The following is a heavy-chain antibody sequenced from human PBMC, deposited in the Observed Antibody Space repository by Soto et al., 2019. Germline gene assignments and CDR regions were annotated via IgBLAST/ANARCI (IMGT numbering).Heavy chain of an antibody. CDR3: ARAPYYYDSSGYLNY. CDR1: GGAFSSYA. V-gene: IGHV1-69*13. D-gene: IGHD3-22*01. Sequence: SVKVSCKASGGAFSSYAISWVRQAPGQGLEWMGGIIPIFGTANYAQKFQGRVTITADESTSTAYMELSSLRSEDTAVYYCARAPYYYDSSGYLNYWGQGTLVTVSS. J-gene: IGHJ4*02. CDR2: IIPIFGTA.